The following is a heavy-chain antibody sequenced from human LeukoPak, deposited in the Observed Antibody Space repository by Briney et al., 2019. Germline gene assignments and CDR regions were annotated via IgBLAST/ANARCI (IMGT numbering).Heavy chain of an antibody. D-gene: IGHD2-2*01. CDR1: GFTFSSYA. CDR3: ARVWSDIVVVPAAHPNWFDP. V-gene: IGHV3-23*01. J-gene: IGHJ5*02. Sequence: PGGSLRLSCAASGFTFSSYAMSWVRQAPGKGLEWVSAISGSGGSTYYADSVKGRFTISRDNSKNTLYLQMNSLRAEDTAVYYCARVWSDIVVVPAAHPNWFDPWGQGTLVTVSS. CDR2: ISGSGGST.